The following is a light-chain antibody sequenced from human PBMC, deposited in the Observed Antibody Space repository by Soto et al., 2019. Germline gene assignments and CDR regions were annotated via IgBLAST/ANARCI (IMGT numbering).Light chain of an antibody. CDR2: GAS. V-gene: IGKV3-20*01. J-gene: IGKJ1*01. Sequence: EILLTQSPGTLSLSPGERATLSCRASQSVSNNYLAWYQQKPGQAPRLLIYGASNRATGIPDSFSGSGSGTEFTLTIRRLEPEDFALYYCQQYGSPGTCGQGTKVDIK. CDR1: QSVSNNY. CDR3: QQYGSPGT.